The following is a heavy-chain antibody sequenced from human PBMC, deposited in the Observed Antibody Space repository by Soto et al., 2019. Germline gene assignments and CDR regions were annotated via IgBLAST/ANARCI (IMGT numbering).Heavy chain of an antibody. Sequence: QVQLVQSGAEVKKPGASVKVSCKASGYTFTSYDINWVRQATGQGLEWMGWMNPNSGNTGYAQKFRGRVTMTRNTSISTAYRALSSLRSEDSGVYSWARERTGSTSMDVWGQGTAVTVSS. CDR3: ARERTGSTSMDV. V-gene: IGHV1-8*01. D-gene: IGHD1-1*01. CDR2: MNPNSGNT. CDR1: GYTFTSYD. J-gene: IGHJ6*02.